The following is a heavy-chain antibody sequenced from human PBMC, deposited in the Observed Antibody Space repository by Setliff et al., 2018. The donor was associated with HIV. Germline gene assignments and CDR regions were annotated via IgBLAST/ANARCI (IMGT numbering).Heavy chain of an antibody. J-gene: IGHJ4*02. D-gene: IGHD3-10*01. CDR1: AGYISDGDYY. CDR3: ARWTYYHASGSYRGKFDY. Sequence: SETLSLXXTVSAGYISDGDYYWTWIRQPPGKGLEWIGHSYYSGSAHYNASLKSRVTMSVDMSNNQFSLKLRSVTAADTAVYYCARWTYYHASGSYRGKFDYWGQGTLVTVSS. V-gene: IGHV4-30-4*08. CDR2: SYYSGSA.